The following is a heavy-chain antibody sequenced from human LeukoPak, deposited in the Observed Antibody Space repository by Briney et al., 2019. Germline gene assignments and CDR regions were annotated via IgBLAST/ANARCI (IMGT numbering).Heavy chain of an antibody. D-gene: IGHD3-3*01. V-gene: IGHV3-53*01. Sequence: GSLRLSCAASGFTVSSNYMSWVRQAPGKGLEWVSVIYSGGSTYYADSVKGRFTISRDNSKNTLYLQMNSLRAEDTAVYYCARCITIFGVVPSWAFDIWGQGTMVTVSS. CDR2: IYSGGST. J-gene: IGHJ3*02. CDR1: GFTVSSNY. CDR3: ARCITIFGVVPSWAFDI.